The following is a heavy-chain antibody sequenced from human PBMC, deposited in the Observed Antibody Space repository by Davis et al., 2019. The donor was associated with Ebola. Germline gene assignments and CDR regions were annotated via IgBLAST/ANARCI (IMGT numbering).Heavy chain of an antibody. CDR2: IYSGGST. D-gene: IGHD4-11*01. J-gene: IGHJ4*02. Sequence: GESLKISCAASGFTFSSYSMNWVRQAPGKGLEWVSVIYSGGSTYYADSVKGRFTISRDNSKNTLYLQMNSLRAEDTAVYYCARDSTGEGFDYWGQGTLVTVSS. CDR1: GFTFSSYS. CDR3: ARDSTGEGFDY. V-gene: IGHV3-66*01.